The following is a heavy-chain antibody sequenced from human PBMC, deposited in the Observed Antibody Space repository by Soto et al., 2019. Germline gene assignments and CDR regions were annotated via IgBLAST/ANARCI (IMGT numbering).Heavy chain of an antibody. CDR1: GFTFSNYA. CDR2: ITVSDGST. D-gene: IGHD2-21*01. V-gene: IGHV3-23*01. Sequence: PGGSLRLSCAASGFTFSNYAMSWVRQAPGKGLAWVSTITVSDGSTNSADSVKGRFTISRDNSQNTLYLQMSGLRTEDTAVYYCVKDVPGGGWLSEFWGKGALVTVSS. J-gene: IGHJ4*02. CDR3: VKDVPGGGWLSEF.